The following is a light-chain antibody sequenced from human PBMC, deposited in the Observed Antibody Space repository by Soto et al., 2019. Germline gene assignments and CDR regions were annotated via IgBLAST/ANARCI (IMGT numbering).Light chain of an antibody. CDR3: QAWDSNTGV. CDR2: QNT. V-gene: IGLV3-1*01. CDR1: ELVDKY. J-gene: IGLJ2*01. Sequence: SYELTQPPSVSVSPGQTARITCSGDELVDKYVSWHQQKPGQSPVMVIYQNTERPSGIPERFSGSNSGDTATLTISGTQGMDEADYYCQAWDSNTGVFGGGTKLTVL.